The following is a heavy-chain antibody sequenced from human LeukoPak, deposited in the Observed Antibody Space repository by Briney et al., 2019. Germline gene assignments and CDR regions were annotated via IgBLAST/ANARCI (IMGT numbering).Heavy chain of an antibody. CDR3: ARCRLAFRAWYMDV. J-gene: IGHJ6*03. CDR1: GLTFSSYS. CDR2: ISSSSSYI. Sequence: GGSLRLSCAASGLTFSSYSMNWFRQAPGKGLEWVSSISSSSSYIYYADSVKGRFTISRDNAKNSLYLQMNSLRAEDTAVYYCARCRLAFRAWYMDVWGKGTTVTVSS. D-gene: IGHD3-3*02. V-gene: IGHV3-21*01.